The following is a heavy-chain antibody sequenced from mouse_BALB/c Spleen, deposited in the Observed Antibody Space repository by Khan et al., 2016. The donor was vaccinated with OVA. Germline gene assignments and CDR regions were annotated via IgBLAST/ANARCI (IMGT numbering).Heavy chain of an antibody. V-gene: IGHV3-2*02. Sequence: EVQLVESGPGLVKPSLSLSLTCTVTGYSITSDYAWNWIRQFPGHKLEWMGYISYSGRTSYTPSLKSRTPINRHTSKNQFFLQLNSVTTEDTATYFCVRGRAYWGQGTLVTVSA. CDR3: VRGRAY. CDR2: ISYSGRT. D-gene: IGHD3-3*01. CDR1: GYSITSDYA. J-gene: IGHJ3*01.